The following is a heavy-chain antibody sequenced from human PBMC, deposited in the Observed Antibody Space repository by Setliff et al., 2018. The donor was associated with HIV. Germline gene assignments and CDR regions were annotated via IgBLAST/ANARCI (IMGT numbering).Heavy chain of an antibody. CDR2: IYDSGST. CDR1: RGSISSSNYY. Sequence: SETLSLTCTVSRGSISSSNYYWAWIRQPPGKGLEWIGSIYDSGSTYYNASLKSRVTLSIDTSQNQFSLKVTSVTAADTAVYYCARGVVVVPAAREHYYYMDVWGKGTTVTVSS. J-gene: IGHJ6*03. V-gene: IGHV4-39*01. D-gene: IGHD2-2*01. CDR3: ARGVVVVPAAREHYYYMDV.